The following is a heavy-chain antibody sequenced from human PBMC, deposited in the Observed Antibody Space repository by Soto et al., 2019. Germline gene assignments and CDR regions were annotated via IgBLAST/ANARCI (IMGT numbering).Heavy chain of an antibody. J-gene: IGHJ5*02. CDR2: IYYSGST. CDR3: ARRMGVGATLGGFDP. D-gene: IGHD1-26*01. V-gene: IGHV4-39*01. CDR1: GGSISSSSYY. Sequence: QLQLQESGPGLVKPSETLSLTCTVSGGSISSSSYYWGWIRQPPGKGLEWIGRIYYSGSTYYNASLKSRFTISVDTSKNQFSLKLSSVTAADTAVYYCARRMGVGATLGGFDPWGQGTLVTVSS.